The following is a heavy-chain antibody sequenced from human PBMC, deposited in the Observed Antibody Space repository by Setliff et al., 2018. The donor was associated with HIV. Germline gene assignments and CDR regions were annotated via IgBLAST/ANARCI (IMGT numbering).Heavy chain of an antibody. CDR3: ARAAAGNTGPFDL. D-gene: IGHD4-17*01. CDR1: DRGTYY. CDR2: VSSRGDT. Sequence: PSETLSLTCTVSDRGTYYWSWIRQPAGKGLEWIGRVSSRGDTNYNPSLKSRVTMSVDTSQNQFSLKLTSVTASDTAVYYCARAAAGNTGPFDLWGQGSPVTVSS. V-gene: IGHV4-4*07. J-gene: IGHJ4*02.